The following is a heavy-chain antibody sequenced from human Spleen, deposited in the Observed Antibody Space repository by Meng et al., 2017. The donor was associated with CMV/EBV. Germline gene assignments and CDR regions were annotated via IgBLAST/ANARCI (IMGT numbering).Heavy chain of an antibody. Sequence: GESLKTSCVASGFRFSYYYLEWVRQAPEKGLEWVARSRDRTRDFSTGYAAAVEVRFTIARDHSRNKLYLKMISLRSEDTGVYFCARGNRYIDMEVWGQGTTVTVSS. CDR2: SRDRTRDFST. J-gene: IGHJ6*02. D-gene: IGHD3-9*01. V-gene: IGHV3-72*01. CDR3: ARGNRYIDMEV. CDR1: GFRFSYYY.